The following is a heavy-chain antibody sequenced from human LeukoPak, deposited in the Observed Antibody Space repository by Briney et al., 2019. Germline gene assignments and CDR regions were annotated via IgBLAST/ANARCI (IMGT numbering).Heavy chain of an antibody. V-gene: IGHV3-21*01. CDR1: GFTFSSYS. Sequence: GGSLRLSCAASGFTFSSYSMNWVRQAPGKGLEWVSSISSSSNYIYYADSVKGRFTISRDNAKNSLYLQLSFLRAEDTAVYYCARDLEIWGQGTMVTVSS. CDR3: ARDLEI. CDR2: ISSSSNYI. J-gene: IGHJ3*02.